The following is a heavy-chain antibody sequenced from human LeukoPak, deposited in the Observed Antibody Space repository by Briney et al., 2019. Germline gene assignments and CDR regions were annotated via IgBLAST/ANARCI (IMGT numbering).Heavy chain of an antibody. Sequence: SETRSFTCTVPGGSISSDYLSWVRQAPGKGLEWIGYIYYSGSTNYNPSLRSRVPISVDTPKNQSSLKLSSVPAEDTAVYYCARDRSWGYASGSYSRPYYYGMDVWGQGTTVTVSS. CDR1: GGSISSDY. J-gene: IGHJ6*02. CDR3: ARDRSWGYASGSYSRPYYYGMDV. CDR2: IYYSGST. V-gene: IGHV4-59*01. D-gene: IGHD3-10*01.